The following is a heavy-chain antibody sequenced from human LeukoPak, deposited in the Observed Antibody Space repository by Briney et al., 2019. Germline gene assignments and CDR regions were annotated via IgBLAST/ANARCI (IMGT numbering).Heavy chain of an antibody. CDR1: GFTFSSYA. V-gene: IGHV3-23*01. Sequence: GGSLRLSCAASGFTFSSYAMSWVRQAPGKGLEWVSTISGSGGSTYYADSVKGRFTISRDNSKNTLYLQMNSLRADDTAVYYCAKASVPRYYYGSGSPDYWGQETLVTVSS. D-gene: IGHD3-10*01. J-gene: IGHJ4*02. CDR3: AKASVPRYYYGSGSPDY. CDR2: ISGSGGST.